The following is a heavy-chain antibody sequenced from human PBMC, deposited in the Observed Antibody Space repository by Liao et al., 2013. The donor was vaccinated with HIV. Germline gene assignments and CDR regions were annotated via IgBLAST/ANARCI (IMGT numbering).Heavy chain of an antibody. CDR3: ARARAVGATLFDY. Sequence: QVQLQESGPGLVKPSQTLSLTCTVSGASISTGNYYWSWIRQPPGKGLEWIGYIYYSGATYYNPSLKSRLTMSVDTSKNQFSLKLSSVTAADTATYYCARARAVGATLFDYWGQGILVSVSS. CDR1: GASISTGNYY. J-gene: IGHJ4*02. D-gene: IGHD1-26*01. CDR2: IYYSGAT. V-gene: IGHV4-30-4*08.